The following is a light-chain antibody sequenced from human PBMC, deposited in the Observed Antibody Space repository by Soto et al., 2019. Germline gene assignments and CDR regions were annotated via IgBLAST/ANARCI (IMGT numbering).Light chain of an antibody. CDR3: GTWDNSLSAGV. V-gene: IGLV2-11*01. Sequence: QSALTQPRSVSGSPGQSVTISCTGTSSDVGAYKYVSWYQHYPGEAPKVMIYDVTQRPSGVPDRFSGSKSGTSATLGITGLQTGDEAEYYCGTWDNSLSAGVFGGGTKLTVL. CDR2: DVT. CDR1: SSDVGAYKY. J-gene: IGLJ2*01.